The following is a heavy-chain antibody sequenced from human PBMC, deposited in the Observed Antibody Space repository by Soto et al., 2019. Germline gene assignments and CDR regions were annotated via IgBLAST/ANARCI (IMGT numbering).Heavy chain of an antibody. D-gene: IGHD6-19*01. CDR1: GFTFSSYA. J-gene: IGHJ4*02. CDR3: AKGTGGWYIGCYFDY. Sequence: GGSLRLSCAASGFTFSSYAMSWVRQAPGKGLEWVSTITASGGNTYYADSVKGRFTIPRDNSKNTLYLQMNSLRAEDTAVYYCAKGTGGWYIGCYFDYWGQGTLVTVSS. V-gene: IGHV3-23*01. CDR2: ITASGGNT.